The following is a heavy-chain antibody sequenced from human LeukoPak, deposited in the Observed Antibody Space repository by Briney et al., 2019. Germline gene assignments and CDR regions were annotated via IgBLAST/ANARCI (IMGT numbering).Heavy chain of an antibody. J-gene: IGHJ4*02. V-gene: IGHV4-59*01. CDR1: GGSISSYY. Sequence: SETLSLTCTVSGGSISSYYWSWIRQPPGKGLEWIGYTYYSGSTNYNPSLKSRVTISVDTSKNQFSLKPSSVTAADTAVYYCARGMITFGGVIDYFDYWGQGTLVTVSS. CDR3: ARGMITFGGVIDYFDY. D-gene: IGHD3-16*02. CDR2: TYYSGST.